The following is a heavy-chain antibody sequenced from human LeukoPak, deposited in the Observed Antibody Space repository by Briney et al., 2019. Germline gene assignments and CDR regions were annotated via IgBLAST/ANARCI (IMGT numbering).Heavy chain of an antibody. V-gene: IGHV1-69*04. CDR3: ARVMNSGSYSSYYFDY. J-gene: IGHJ4*02. CDR2: IIPILGIA. CDR1: GGTFSSYA. Sequence: SVKVSCKASGGTFSSYAISWERQAPGQGLEWMGRIIPILGIANYAQKLQGRVTITADKSTSTAYMELSSLRSEDTAVYYCARVMNSGSYSSYYFDYWGQGTLVTVSS. D-gene: IGHD1-26*01.